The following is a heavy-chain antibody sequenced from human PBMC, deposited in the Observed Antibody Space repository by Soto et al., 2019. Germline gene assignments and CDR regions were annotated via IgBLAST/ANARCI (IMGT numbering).Heavy chain of an antibody. J-gene: IGHJ6*02. CDR1: GGSISSYY. D-gene: IGHD2-2*02. V-gene: IGHV4-59*01. Sequence: SETXSLTCTVSGGSISSYYWSWIRQPPGKGLEWIGYIYYSGSTNYNPSLKSRVTISVDTSKNQFSLKLSSVTAADTAVYYCARDPVVVVPAAIGEYYYYGMDVWGQGTTVTVSS. CDR3: ARDPVVVVPAAIGEYYYYGMDV. CDR2: IYYSGST.